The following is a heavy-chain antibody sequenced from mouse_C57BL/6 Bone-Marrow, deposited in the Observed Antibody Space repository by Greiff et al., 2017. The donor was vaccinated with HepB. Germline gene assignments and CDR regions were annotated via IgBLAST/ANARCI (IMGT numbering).Heavy chain of an antibody. CDR1: GYTFTSYW. CDR3: ARERAYYYGSSSYFDV. V-gene: IGHV1-69*01. CDR2: IDPSDSYT. J-gene: IGHJ1*03. D-gene: IGHD1-1*01. Sequence: QVQLQQPGAELVMPGASVKLSCKASGYTFTSYWMHWVKQRPGQGLEWIGEIDPSDSYTNYNQKFKGKSTLTVGKSSSTAYMQLSSLTSEDSAVYYCARERAYYYGSSSYFDVWGTGTTVTVSS.